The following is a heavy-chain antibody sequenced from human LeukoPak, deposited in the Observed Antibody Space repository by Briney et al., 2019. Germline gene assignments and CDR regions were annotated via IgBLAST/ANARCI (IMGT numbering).Heavy chain of an antibody. CDR1: GGSISSYY. CDR2: IYTSGST. Sequence: SEALPLTCTVSGGSISSYYWSWIRQPAGKGREWIGRIYTSGSTNYNPSLKSRVTMSVDTSKNQFSLKLSSGTAADTAVYYCARVGATTGYFDYWGQGTLVTVSS. V-gene: IGHV4-4*07. CDR3: ARVGATTGYFDY. D-gene: IGHD1-26*01. J-gene: IGHJ4*02.